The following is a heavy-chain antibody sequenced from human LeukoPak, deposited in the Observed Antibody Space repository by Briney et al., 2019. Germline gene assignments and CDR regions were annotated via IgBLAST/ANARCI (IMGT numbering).Heavy chain of an antibody. CDR3: ARDKRKGIVGSTKSYFDY. Sequence: PGGSLRLSCAASGFTFSSYWMSWVRQAPGKGLEWVSHISSSVTTVYYADSVRGRFTLSRDNAKNSVSLQMNSLRAEDTAVYYSARDKRKGIVGSTKSYFDYWGQGTLVTVSS. CDR1: GFTFSSYW. CDR2: ISSSVTTV. J-gene: IGHJ4*02. V-gene: IGHV3-48*04. D-gene: IGHD1-26*01.